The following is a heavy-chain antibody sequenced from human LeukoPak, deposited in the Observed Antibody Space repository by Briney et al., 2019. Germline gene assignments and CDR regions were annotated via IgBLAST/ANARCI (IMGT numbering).Heavy chain of an antibody. D-gene: IGHD2-21*02. Sequence: PSETLSLTCTVSGGSISSYYWSWIRQPPGKGLEWNGYIYYSGSTNYNPSLKSRVTISVDTSKNQFSLKLSSVTAADTAVYYCARHTPRYCGGDCYHFDYWGQGTLVTVSS. V-gene: IGHV4-59*01. CDR1: GGSISSYY. J-gene: IGHJ4*02. CDR3: ARHTPRYCGGDCYHFDY. CDR2: IYYSGST.